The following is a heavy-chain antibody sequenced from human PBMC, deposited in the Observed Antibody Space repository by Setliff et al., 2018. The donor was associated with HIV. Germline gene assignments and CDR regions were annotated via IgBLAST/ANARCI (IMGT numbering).Heavy chain of an antibody. CDR3: ARGVAFIGSYHQFDS. Sequence: SETLSLTCTVSGVSGGSISSHYWNWIRQPPGKGLEWIGYIYYTGTTKNNPSLKSRVTMSIDTSKNQFSLKLSSVTAADTAVYYCARGVAFIGSYHQFDSWGQGILVTVSS. J-gene: IGHJ5*01. V-gene: IGHV4-59*11. CDR1: GGSISSHY. CDR2: IYYTGTT. D-gene: IGHD1-26*01.